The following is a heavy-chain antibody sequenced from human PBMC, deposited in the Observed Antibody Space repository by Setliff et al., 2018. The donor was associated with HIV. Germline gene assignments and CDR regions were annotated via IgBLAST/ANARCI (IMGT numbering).Heavy chain of an antibody. CDR2: IYHSGGT. CDR1: GRSITTGGSY. CDR3: ARSPSYRSSWEYYFDY. D-gene: IGHD6-13*01. J-gene: IGHJ4*02. V-gene: IGHV4-31*03. Sequence: PSETLSLTCSVSGRSITTGGSYWNWIRQHPGKGLEWIGYIYHSGGTYYTPSLQSRVTMSLDTSKNQFSLKLSSVTAADAAVYYCARSPSYRSSWEYYFDYWGQGILVTVSS.